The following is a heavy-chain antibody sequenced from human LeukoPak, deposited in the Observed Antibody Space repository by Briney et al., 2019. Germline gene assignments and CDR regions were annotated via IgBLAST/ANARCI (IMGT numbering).Heavy chain of an antibody. CDR2: IYPGDSDT. D-gene: IGHD3-16*01. Sequence: GESLKISCKGSGYNFTSYWLAWVRQMPGKGLEWMGIIYPGDSDTRYSTSFQGQVTISADKSISTVYLQWSNLKASDTAMYYCARSADQGGIWVWGQGTLVTVSS. J-gene: IGHJ4*02. CDR1: GYNFTSYW. V-gene: IGHV5-51*01. CDR3: ARSADQGGIWV.